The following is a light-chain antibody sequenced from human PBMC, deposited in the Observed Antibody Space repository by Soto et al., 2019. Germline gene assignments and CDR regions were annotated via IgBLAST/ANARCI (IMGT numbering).Light chain of an antibody. Sequence: NFMLTQPHSVSESPGKTVTISCTGSSGSIASNYVQWYQQRPGSAPTTVIYEDNQRPSGVPDRFSGSIDSSSNSASLTLSGLKTEDEADYYCQSYDSNNQVFGGGTKLTV. V-gene: IGLV6-57*02. CDR3: QSYDSNNQV. CDR2: EDN. J-gene: IGLJ3*02. CDR1: SGSIASNY.